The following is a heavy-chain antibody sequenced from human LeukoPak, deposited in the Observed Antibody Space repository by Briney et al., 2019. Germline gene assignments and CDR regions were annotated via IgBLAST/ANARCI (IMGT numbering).Heavy chain of an antibody. Sequence: PGVSLRLSCAASGFTFSSYAMSWVRQAPGKGLEWVSAMSGSCCSTYYADPVKGRFTISRDNSKNTLYLQMNSLRAEDTAVYYCAKVVRCSGGSCYWGQGTLVTVSS. CDR2: MSGSCCST. CDR3: AKVVRCSGGSCY. CDR1: GFTFSSYA. V-gene: IGHV3-23*01. D-gene: IGHD2-15*01. J-gene: IGHJ4*02.